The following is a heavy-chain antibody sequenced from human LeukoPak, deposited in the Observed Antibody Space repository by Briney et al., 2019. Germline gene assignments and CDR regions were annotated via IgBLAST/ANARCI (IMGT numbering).Heavy chain of an antibody. J-gene: IGHJ5*02. Sequence: SETLSLTCAVYGGSFSGYYWSWIRQPPGQGLEWIGEINHSASTNYNPSLKSRVTISVDTSKNQFSLKLSSVAAADMAVYYCARAPMQLGAAGDWFDPWGQGTLVTVSS. CDR1: GGSFSGYY. CDR3: ARAPMQLGAAGDWFDP. V-gene: IGHV4-34*01. D-gene: IGHD1-1*01. CDR2: INHSAST.